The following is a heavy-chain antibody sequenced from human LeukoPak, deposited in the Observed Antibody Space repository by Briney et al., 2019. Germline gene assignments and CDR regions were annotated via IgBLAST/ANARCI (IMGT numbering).Heavy chain of an antibody. CDR3: ARRSGSYGDFDY. D-gene: IGHD1-26*01. CDR1: GYSISSGYY. J-gene: IGHJ4*02. CDR2: IYHSGST. Sequence: PSETLSLTCTVSGYSISSGYYWGWIRQPPGKGLEWIGSIYHSGSTYYNPSLKSRVTISVDTSKNQFPLKLSSVTAADTAVYYCARRSGSYGDFDYWGQGTLVTVSS. V-gene: IGHV4-38-2*02.